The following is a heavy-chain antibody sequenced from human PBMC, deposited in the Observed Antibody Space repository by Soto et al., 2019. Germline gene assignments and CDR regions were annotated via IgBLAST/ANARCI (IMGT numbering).Heavy chain of an antibody. Sequence: GESLKISCKGSGYSFAGYWITWVRQKPGKGLQWMGRIDPSDSQTYYSPSFRGHVTISVTKSITTVFLQWSSLRASDTAMYYCARQIYDSDTGPNFQYYFDSWGQGTPGTVSS. CDR1: GYSFAGYW. V-gene: IGHV5-10-1*01. D-gene: IGHD3-22*01. J-gene: IGHJ4*02. CDR3: ARQIYDSDTGPNFQYYFDS. CDR2: IDPSDSQT.